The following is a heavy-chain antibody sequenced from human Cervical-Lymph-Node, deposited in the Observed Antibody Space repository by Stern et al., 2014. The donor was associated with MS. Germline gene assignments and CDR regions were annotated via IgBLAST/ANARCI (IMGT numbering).Heavy chain of an antibody. CDR3: AKGGSRYCTGGSCYSYVD. CDR2: ISYDGINK. J-gene: IGHJ4*02. CDR1: GFTFGSFG. V-gene: IGHV3-30*18. D-gene: IGHD2-15*01. Sequence: VQLVESGGGVVQPGRSLRLSCAASGFTFGSFGLHWVRQAPGKGLQWVAFISYDGINKYYADSMKGRFTISRDNAKNTLYQQINSPRADDTAVYYCAKGGSRYCTGGSCYSYVDWGQGTLVTVSS.